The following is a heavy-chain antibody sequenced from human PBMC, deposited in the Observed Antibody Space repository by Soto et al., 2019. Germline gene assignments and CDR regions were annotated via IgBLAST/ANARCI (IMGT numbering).Heavy chain of an antibody. CDR2: ISYDGSNK. J-gene: IGHJ1*01. D-gene: IGHD3-22*01. Sequence: QVQLVESGGGVVQPGRSLRLSCAASGFTFSSYGMHWVRQAPGKGLEWVAVISYDGSNKYCADSVKGRFTISRDNSKNTLYLQMNSLRAEDTAVYYCAKDHDSSGYYFHEICFQHWGQGTLVTVSS. V-gene: IGHV3-30*18. CDR3: AKDHDSSGYYFHEICFQH. CDR1: GFTFSSYG.